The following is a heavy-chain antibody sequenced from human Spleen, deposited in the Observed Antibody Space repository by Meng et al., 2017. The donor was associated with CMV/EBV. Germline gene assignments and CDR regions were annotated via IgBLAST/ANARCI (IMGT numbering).Heavy chain of an antibody. J-gene: IGHJ6*02. D-gene: IGHD5-18*01. V-gene: IGHV3-21*01. CDR2: ISGYI. Sequence: GESLKISCAASGFRFGNYWMTWVRQAPGKGLEWVSSISGYIYYADSVKGRFTISRDNAKNSLYLQMNSLRAGDTAVYFCARSGYTYGLSEDYYGMDVWGQGTTVTVSS. CDR1: GFRFGNYW. CDR3: ARSGYTYGLSEDYYGMDV.